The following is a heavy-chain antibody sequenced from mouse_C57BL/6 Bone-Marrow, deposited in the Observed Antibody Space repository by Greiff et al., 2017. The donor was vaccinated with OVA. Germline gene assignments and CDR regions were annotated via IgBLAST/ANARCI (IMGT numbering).Heavy chain of an antibody. J-gene: IGHJ1*03. CDR2: LHPNSGST. CDR3: ARQGIYYGSSTEGYCDV. V-gene: IGHV1-64*01. CDR1: GYTFTSYW. D-gene: IGHD1-1*01. Sequence: QVQLQQPGAELVKPGASVKLSCKASGYTFTSYWMHWVKQRPGQGLEWIGMLHPNSGSTNYNEQFKSKATLTVAKSSSPAYMQLSSLTSEDSAVXYCARQGIYYGSSTEGYCDVWGTGTTVTVSS.